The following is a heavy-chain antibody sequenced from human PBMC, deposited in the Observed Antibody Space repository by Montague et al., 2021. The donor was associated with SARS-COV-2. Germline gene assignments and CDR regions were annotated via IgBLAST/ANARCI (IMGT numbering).Heavy chain of an antibody. CDR3: ASPPGIRGREY. Sequence: SLRLSCAAPGFTFSDYYMSWIRQAPGKGLEWISYISSSGTSIPYADSVKGRVTISRDNAKKFLYLQMNSLRVDETAVYYCASPPGIRGREYWGQGILVTVSS. J-gene: IGHJ4*02. D-gene: IGHD3-10*01. V-gene: IGHV3-11*01. CDR1: GFTFSDYY. CDR2: ISSSGTSI.